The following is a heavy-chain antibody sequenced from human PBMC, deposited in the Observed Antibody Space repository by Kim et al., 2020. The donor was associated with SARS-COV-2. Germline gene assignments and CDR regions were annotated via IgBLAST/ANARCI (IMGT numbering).Heavy chain of an antibody. CDR3: ARESGQYSSSWYFDY. D-gene: IGHD6-13*01. J-gene: IGHJ4*02. CDR1: GFTFSSYG. Sequence: GGSLRLSCAASGFTFSSYGMHWVRQAPGKGLEWVAVISYDGSNKYYADSVKGRFTISRDNSKNTLYLQMNSLRAEDTAVYYCARESGQYSSSWYFDYWGQGTLVTVSS. V-gene: IGHV3-33*05. CDR2: ISYDGSNK.